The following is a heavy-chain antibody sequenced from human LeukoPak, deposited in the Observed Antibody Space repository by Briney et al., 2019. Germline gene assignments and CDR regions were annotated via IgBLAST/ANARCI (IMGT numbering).Heavy chain of an antibody. CDR3: ARGRAHSGSRPPYYYYYYMDV. D-gene: IGHD1-26*01. V-gene: IGHV4-30-4*08. CDR2: IYYSGSA. Sequence: SETLSLTCTVSGGSISSGDYYWRWIRQPPGKGLEWIGYIYYSGSAYYNPSLKSRVTISVDTSKNQFSLKLSSVTAADTAVYYCARGRAHSGSRPPYYYYYYMDVWGKGTTVTVSS. CDR1: GGSISSGDYY. J-gene: IGHJ6*03.